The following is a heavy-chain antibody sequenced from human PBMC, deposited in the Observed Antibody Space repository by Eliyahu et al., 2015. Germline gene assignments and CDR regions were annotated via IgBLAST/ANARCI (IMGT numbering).Heavy chain of an antibody. CDR2: IYPNDGST. V-gene: IGHV1-46*01. Sequence: QVQLVQSGAEVKNPGASVXVSCXASGYTFTSLXMHWVRQAPGQGLEWMGMIYPNDGSTSLPQKFLGRVTMTRDTSTSTIYMDLSSLRFEDTAVYYCVRDREGFDYWGQGTLVTVSS. J-gene: IGHJ4*02. D-gene: IGHD1-26*01. CDR3: VRDREGFDY. CDR1: GYTFTSLX.